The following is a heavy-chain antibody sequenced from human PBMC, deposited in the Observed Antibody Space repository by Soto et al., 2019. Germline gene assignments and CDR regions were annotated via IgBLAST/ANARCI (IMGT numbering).Heavy chain of an antibody. CDR3: ASFVGLLWGGVSPAESWQSDYFDN. V-gene: IGHV4-30-4*01. CDR1: GDSITSGDYY. Sequence: VQLQESGPGLVKPSQTLSLTCTVSGDSITSGDYYWSWIRQPPGKGLEWIGYIYYSGNTNYNPYVKSRVLMSVDTAKNQFSLKVTSVTAADTAVYYCASFVGLLWGGVSPAESWQSDYFDNWGQGTLVTVSS. CDR2: IYYSGNT. D-gene: IGHD2-8*01. J-gene: IGHJ4*02.